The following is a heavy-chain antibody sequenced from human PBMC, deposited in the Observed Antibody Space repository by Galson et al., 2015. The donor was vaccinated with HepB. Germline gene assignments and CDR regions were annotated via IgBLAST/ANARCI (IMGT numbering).Heavy chain of an antibody. CDR1: GFTFSSYS. D-gene: IGHD4/OR15-4a*01. Sequence: SLRLSCAASGFTFSSYSMNWVRQAPGQGLEWVSSISTSSSYIYYADSVKGRCTISRDNSKNTLYLQMKSLRAEDTAVYYCAKQDYGTIHPGRPIDYWGQGTLVTVSS. CDR2: ISTSSSYI. V-gene: IGHV3-21*04. J-gene: IGHJ4*02. CDR3: AKQDYGTIHPGRPIDY.